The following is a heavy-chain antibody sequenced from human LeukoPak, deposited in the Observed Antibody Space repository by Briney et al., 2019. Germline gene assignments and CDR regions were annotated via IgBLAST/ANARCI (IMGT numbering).Heavy chain of an antibody. CDR2: MNPNSGNT. Sequence: ASVTVSCTASGYTFTSYDINWVRQAPGHGLEWMGWMNPNSGNTGYAQKFQGRVTMTRNTSISTAYMELSSLRSEDTAGYYCARAPYHGWVGEGGIDYWGQGTLVTVSS. CDR1: GYTFTSYD. D-gene: IGHD3-10*01. V-gene: IGHV1-8*01. CDR3: ARAPYHGWVGEGGIDY. J-gene: IGHJ4*02.